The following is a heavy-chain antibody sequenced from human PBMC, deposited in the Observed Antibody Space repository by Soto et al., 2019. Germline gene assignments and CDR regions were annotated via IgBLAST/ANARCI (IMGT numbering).Heavy chain of an antibody. CDR3: VKDSTVVVTASGSWYFDL. D-gene: IGHD2-21*02. CDR1: GFTFSSYG. J-gene: IGHJ2*01. V-gene: IGHV3-30*18. CDR2: ISYDGSNK. Sequence: QVQLVESGGGVVQPGRSLRLSCAASGFTFSSYGMHWVRQAPGKGLEWVAVISYDGSNKYYADSVKGRFTISRDNSKNTLYLQMNSLRAEDTAVYYCVKDSTVVVTASGSWYFDLWGRGTLVTVSS.